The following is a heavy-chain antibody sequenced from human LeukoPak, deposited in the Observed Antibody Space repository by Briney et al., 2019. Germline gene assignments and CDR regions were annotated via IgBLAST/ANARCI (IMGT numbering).Heavy chain of an antibody. CDR2: ISGSGGST. D-gene: IGHD1-26*01. J-gene: IGHJ4*02. Sequence: GGSLRLSCAASGFTFSSYGMSWVRQAPGKGLEWVSAISGSGGSTYYADSVKGRFTISRDNSKNTLYLQMNSLRAEDTAVYYCAKPRAGSYYFDDWGQGTLVTVSS. CDR3: AKPRAGSYYFDD. CDR1: GFTFSSYG. V-gene: IGHV3-23*01.